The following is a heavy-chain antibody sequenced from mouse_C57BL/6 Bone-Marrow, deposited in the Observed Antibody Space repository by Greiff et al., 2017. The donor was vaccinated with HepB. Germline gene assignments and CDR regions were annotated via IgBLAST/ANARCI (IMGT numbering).Heavy chain of an antibody. CDR1: GYTFTDYE. J-gene: IGHJ2*01. V-gene: IGHV1-15*01. CDR3: TAPITTVVPYFDY. CDR2: IDPETGGT. D-gene: IGHD1-1*01. Sequence: QVQLQQSGAELVRPGASVTLSCKASGYTFTDYEMHWVKQTPVHGLEWIGAIDPETGGTAYNQKFKGKAILTPDKSSSTAYMELRSLTSEDSAVYYCTAPITTVVPYFDYWGQGTTLTVSS.